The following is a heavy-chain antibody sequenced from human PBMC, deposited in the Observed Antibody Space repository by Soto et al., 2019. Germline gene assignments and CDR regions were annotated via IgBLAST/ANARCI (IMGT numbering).Heavy chain of an antibody. Sequence: EVQLVQSGAEVKKPGESLKISCKGSGYSFTNYWIGWVRQMPEKGLEWMGIIYPGDSETRYSPSLQGQVTISADKSISTAYLQWNSLKASDTAMYYCTRHRVGYCSGRTCLDFDYWGQGTLVTVSS. J-gene: IGHJ4*02. D-gene: IGHD2-15*01. CDR1: GYSFTNYW. CDR2: IYPGDSET. V-gene: IGHV5-51*01. CDR3: TRHRVGYCSGRTCLDFDY.